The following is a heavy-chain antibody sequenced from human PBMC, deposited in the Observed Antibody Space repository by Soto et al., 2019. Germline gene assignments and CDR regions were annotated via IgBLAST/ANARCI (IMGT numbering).Heavy chain of an antibody. V-gene: IGHV1-8*02. D-gene: IGHD3-10*01. Sequence: ASVKVSCKASGYTFTSYEINWVRQAPGQGLEWMGWMNPYNGNTAYSQNFQGRVSMTRNTSISTAYMELSSLRSDDTALYYCARGPGDLGYFDYWGRGALVTVSS. CDR2: MNPYNGNT. CDR1: GYTFTSYE. CDR3: ARGPGDLGYFDY. J-gene: IGHJ4*02.